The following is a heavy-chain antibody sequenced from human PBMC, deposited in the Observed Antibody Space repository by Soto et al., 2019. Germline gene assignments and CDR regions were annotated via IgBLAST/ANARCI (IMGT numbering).Heavy chain of an antibody. CDR1: GYTFTSYG. V-gene: IGHV1-18*01. J-gene: IGHJ4*02. CDR3: ARVWNDAPVPPLG. CDR2: ISAYNGNT. Sequence: ASVKVSCKASGYTFTSYGIIWVRKTPGQGLEWMGWISAYNGNTNYAQKLQGRVTMTTDTSTSTAYMELRSLRSDDTAVYYCARVWNDAPVPPLGWGQGTLVTVSS. D-gene: IGHD1-1*01.